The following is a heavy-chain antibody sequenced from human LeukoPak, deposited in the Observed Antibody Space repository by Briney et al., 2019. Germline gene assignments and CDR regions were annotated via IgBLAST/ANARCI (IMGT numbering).Heavy chain of an antibody. Sequence: GGSLRLSCTASGFTFGDYAMSWFRQAPGKGLEWVGFIRSKAYGGTTEYAASVKGRFTISRDDSKSIAYLQMNSLKTEDTAVYYCTSPGYCGGDCYSAFDIWGQGTMVTVSS. CDR2: IRSKAYGGTT. J-gene: IGHJ3*02. CDR3: TSPGYCGGDCYSAFDI. CDR1: GFTFGDYA. D-gene: IGHD2-21*02. V-gene: IGHV3-49*03.